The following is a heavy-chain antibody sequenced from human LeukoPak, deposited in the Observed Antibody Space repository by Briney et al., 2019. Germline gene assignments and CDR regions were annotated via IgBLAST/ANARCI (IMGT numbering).Heavy chain of an antibody. Sequence: PEGSLRLSCTASGVIFNMYTMNWVRQAPGKGLEWVSSISAGNNYIYYADSVKGRFTISRDNSENSLYLQMSSLRADDTAMYYCTRGNWFDPWGQGTLVTVSS. CDR1: GVIFNMYT. CDR3: TRGNWFDP. V-gene: IGHV3-21*06. CDR2: ISAGNNYI. J-gene: IGHJ5*02.